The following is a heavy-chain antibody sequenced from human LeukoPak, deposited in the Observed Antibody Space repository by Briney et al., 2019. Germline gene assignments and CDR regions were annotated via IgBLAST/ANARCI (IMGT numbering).Heavy chain of an antibody. CDR1: GYTFTEYY. CDR3: ARDLGVYSSSSDY. D-gene: IGHD6-6*01. V-gene: IGHV1-2*02. Sequence: GASVKVSCKASGYTFTEYYLHWVRQAPGQGLECMGWVNPSSGGTHYAQKFQGRVTMTRDTSISTAYMELSRLRSDDTAVYYCARDLGVYSSSSDYWGQGTLVTVSS. J-gene: IGHJ4*02. CDR2: VNPSSGGT.